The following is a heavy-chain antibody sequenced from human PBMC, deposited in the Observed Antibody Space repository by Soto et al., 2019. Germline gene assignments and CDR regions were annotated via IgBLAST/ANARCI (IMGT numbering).Heavy chain of an antibody. J-gene: IGHJ4*02. V-gene: IGHV1-3*05. CDR1: GYTFTSYA. CDR3: ARSSGYYLIDDY. Sequence: QVQLVQSGAEEKKPGASVKVSCKASGYTFTSYAMHWVRQAPGQRRGGMGGINAGNGNRKYSQKFQGRVTITRDTSARTAYMELSRLRSEDTAVYYCARSSGYYLIDDYWGQRTLVTVSS. D-gene: IGHD3-22*01. CDR2: INAGNGNR.